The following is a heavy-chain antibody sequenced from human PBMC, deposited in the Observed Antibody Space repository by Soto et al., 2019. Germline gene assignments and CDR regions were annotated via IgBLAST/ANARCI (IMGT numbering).Heavy chain of an antibody. CDR2: INHSGST. CDR1: GGSFSGYY. Sequence: SETLSLTCAVYGGSFSGYYWSWIRQPPGKGLEWIGEINHSGSTNYNPSLKSRVTISVDTSKNQFSLKLSSVTAADTAVYYCARAKKARGWGYGMDVWGQGTTVTVSS. CDR3: ARAKKARGWGYGMDV. J-gene: IGHJ6*02. D-gene: IGHD1-26*01. V-gene: IGHV4-34*01.